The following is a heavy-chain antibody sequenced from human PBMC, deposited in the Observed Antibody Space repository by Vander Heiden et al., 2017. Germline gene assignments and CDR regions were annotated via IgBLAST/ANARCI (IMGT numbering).Heavy chain of an antibody. CDR3: AKGHSSSGSNNWFDP. J-gene: IGHJ5*02. CDR2: ISGSGGST. CDR1: GFTFSSYA. D-gene: IGHD6-13*01. V-gene: IGHV3-23*01. Sequence: EVQLLESGGGLVQPGGSLRLSCAVSGFTFSSYAMSWVRQAPGKGLEWVSAISGSGGSTYYADSGKGRFTISRDNAKNTLYLQMNSLRAEETAVYYCAKGHSSSGSNNWFDPWGQGTLVTVSS.